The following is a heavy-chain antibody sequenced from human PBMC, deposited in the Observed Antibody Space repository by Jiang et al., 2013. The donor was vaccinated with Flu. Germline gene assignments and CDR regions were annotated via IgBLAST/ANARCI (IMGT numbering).Heavy chain of an antibody. Sequence: SGFSLTTGVAVGWIRQSPGKALEWLAIIYWDDDKNYSPSLKSRLSIIKDSSKNQVILIMTNMDPVDTGTYYCARQTSTFAQLWLTDVFDFWGQGTMVTVSS. J-gene: IGHJ3*01. D-gene: IGHD5-18*01. V-gene: IGHV2-5*02. CDR2: IYWDDDK. CDR1: GFSLTTGVA. CDR3: ARQTSTFAQLWLTDVFDF.